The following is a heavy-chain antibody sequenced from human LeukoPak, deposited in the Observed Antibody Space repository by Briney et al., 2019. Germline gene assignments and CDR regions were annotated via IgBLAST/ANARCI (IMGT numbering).Heavy chain of an antibody. CDR1: GFTFSSYW. Sequence: PGGSLRLSCAASGFTFSSYWMSCVRQAPGKGLEWVANINQDGSEKYYVDSVKGRFTISRDNAKNSLYLQMNSLRAEDTAVYYCAREMVEMATKLAYYMDVWGKGTTVTVSS. V-gene: IGHV3-7*01. J-gene: IGHJ6*03. CDR3: AREMVEMATKLAYYMDV. CDR2: INQDGSEK. D-gene: IGHD5-24*01.